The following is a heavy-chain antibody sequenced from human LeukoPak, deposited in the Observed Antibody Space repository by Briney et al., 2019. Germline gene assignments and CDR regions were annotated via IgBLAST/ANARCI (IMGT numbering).Heavy chain of an antibody. CDR2: ISTSSSYI. D-gene: IGHD3-10*02. V-gene: IGHV3-21*01. CDR3: AELGITMIGGV. J-gene: IGHJ6*04. CDR1: GFTFSSYS. Sequence: GGSLRLSCAAYGFTFSSYSMNWVRQAPGKGLEWVSFISTSSSYIYYADSVKGRFTISRDNAKNSLYLEMNSLRAEDTAVYYCAELGITMIGGVWGKGTTVTISS.